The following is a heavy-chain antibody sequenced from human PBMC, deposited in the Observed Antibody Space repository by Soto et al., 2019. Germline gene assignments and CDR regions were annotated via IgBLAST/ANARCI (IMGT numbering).Heavy chain of an antibody. CDR3: ARRPLLLWFGGGNWFDP. J-gene: IGHJ5*02. D-gene: IGHD3-10*01. Sequence: SETLSLTCTVSGGSISSSSYYWGWIRQPPGKGLEWLGSIYYGGSTYYNPSLKSRVTIFVDTSKNQFSLKLSSVTAADTAVYYCARRPLLLWFGGGNWFDPWGQGTLVTVSS. V-gene: IGHV4-39*01. CDR1: GGSISSSSYY. CDR2: IYYGGST.